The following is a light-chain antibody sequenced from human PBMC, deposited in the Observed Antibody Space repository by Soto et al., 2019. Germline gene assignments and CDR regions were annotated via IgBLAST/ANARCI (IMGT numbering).Light chain of an antibody. CDR3: QPYNNLPLT. CDR2: DTS. J-gene: IGKJ4*01. CDR1: QGIGDT. Sequence: EVVMTQSPATLSVSXGAGVTLSRRASQGIGDTLAWYQHRPGQTPRLLIYDTSTRATGAPARFSGSRSGPEFTLTIYSLQSEDFAIYYCQPYNNLPLTFCGGTKVDIK. V-gene: IGKV3-15*01.